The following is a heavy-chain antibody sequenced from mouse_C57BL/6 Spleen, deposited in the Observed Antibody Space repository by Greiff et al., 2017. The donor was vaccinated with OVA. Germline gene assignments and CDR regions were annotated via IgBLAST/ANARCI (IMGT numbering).Heavy chain of an antibody. CDR3: ARSGREYFDY. CDR2: ILPGSGST. Sequence: QVQLQQSGAELMKPGASVKLSCKATGYTFTGYWIEWVKQRPGHGLEWIGAILPGSGSTNYNAKFKGKATFTADTSSNTAYMQLSSLTTEDSAIYYCARSGREYFDYWGQGTTLTVSS. V-gene: IGHV1-9*01. CDR1: GYTFTGYW. D-gene: IGHD3-1*01. J-gene: IGHJ2*01.